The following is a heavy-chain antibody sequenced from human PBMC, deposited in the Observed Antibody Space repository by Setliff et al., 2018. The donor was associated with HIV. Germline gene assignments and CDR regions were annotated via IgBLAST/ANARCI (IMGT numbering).Heavy chain of an antibody. CDR2: ISTSGDTI. Sequence: GSLRLSCAASGFIFSTYSMNWVRQSPGKGLEWLSYISTSGDTIYYADSVKGRFTISRDNAKKSLYLQMNSLRAEDTAVYYCANGRHQLPTHKQSYYYYDMDVWGQGTTVTVSS. J-gene: IGHJ6*02. CDR1: GFIFSTYS. D-gene: IGHD2-2*01. V-gene: IGHV3-48*01. CDR3: ANGRHQLPTHKQSYYYYDMDV.